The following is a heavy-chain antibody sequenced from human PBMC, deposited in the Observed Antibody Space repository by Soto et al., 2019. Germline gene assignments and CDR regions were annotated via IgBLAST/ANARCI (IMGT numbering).Heavy chain of an antibody. CDR1: GYTFTSYA. Sequence: ASVKVSCKASGYTFTSYAMHWVRQAPGQRLEWMGWINAGNGNTKYSQKFQGRVTITRDTSASTAYMELSSLRSEDTAVYYCARVGDPEALRFLEWLPTSNYYYGMDVWGQGTTVTV. J-gene: IGHJ6*02. D-gene: IGHD3-3*01. CDR2: INAGNGNT. CDR3: ARVGDPEALRFLEWLPTSNYYYGMDV. V-gene: IGHV1-3*01.